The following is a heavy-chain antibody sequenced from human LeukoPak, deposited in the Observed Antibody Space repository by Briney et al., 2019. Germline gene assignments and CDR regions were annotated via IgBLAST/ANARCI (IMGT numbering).Heavy chain of an antibody. CDR3: ARVSTVAPFYGMDV. CDR2: IYYSGST. J-gene: IGHJ6*02. Sequence: SETLSLTCAVSGGSISSGGYSWSWIRQPPGKGLEWIGYIYYSGSTNYNPSLKSRVTISVDTSKNQFSLKLSSVTAADTAVYYCARVSTVAPFYGMDVWGQGTTVTVSS. CDR1: GGSISSGGYS. D-gene: IGHD4-11*01. V-gene: IGHV4-61*08.